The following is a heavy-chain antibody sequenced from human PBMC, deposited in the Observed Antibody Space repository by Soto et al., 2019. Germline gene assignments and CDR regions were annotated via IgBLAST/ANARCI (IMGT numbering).Heavy chain of an antibody. CDR2: ISGSGGST. J-gene: IGHJ4*02. V-gene: IGHV3-23*01. CDR3: AKQRTTVTTSFDY. D-gene: IGHD4-17*01. CDR1: GFTFSHYP. Sequence: ESGGGLVQPGGSLRLSCASSGFTFSHYPMSWVRQAPGKGLEWVATISGSGGSTYYPDSVKGRFTVSRDSSLYLLIHSLRVDDTAIYFCAKQRTTVTTSFDYCGQGALVTVSS.